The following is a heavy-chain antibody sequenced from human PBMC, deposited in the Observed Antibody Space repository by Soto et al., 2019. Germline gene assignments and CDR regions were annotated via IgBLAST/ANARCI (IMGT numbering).Heavy chain of an antibody. CDR3: ARDRNYYDSSGYYDY. J-gene: IGHJ4*02. V-gene: IGHV3-74*01. CDR1: GFTFSSYW. CDR2: INSDGSST. Sequence: GGSLRLSCAASGFTFSSYWMHWVRQAPGKGLVWVSRINSDGSSTSYADSVKGRFTISRDNAKNTLYLQMNSLRAEDTAMYYCARDRNYYDSSGYYDYWGQGTLVTVSS. D-gene: IGHD3-22*01.